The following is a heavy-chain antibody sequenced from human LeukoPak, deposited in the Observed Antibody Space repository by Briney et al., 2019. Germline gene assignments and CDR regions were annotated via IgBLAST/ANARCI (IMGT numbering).Heavy chain of an antibody. J-gene: IGHJ4*02. D-gene: IGHD3-3*01. CDR2: ISGSGDST. Sequence: GGSLRLSCAASGFTFRSYAMSWARQAPGKGLEWVSGISGSGDSTYYADSVKGRFTISRDNSKNTLYLQMNSLRVEDTAVYYCAKLKGVDYDFWSGLIGYWGQGTLVTVSS. CDR1: GFTFRSYA. CDR3: AKLKGVDYDFWSGLIGY. V-gene: IGHV3-23*01.